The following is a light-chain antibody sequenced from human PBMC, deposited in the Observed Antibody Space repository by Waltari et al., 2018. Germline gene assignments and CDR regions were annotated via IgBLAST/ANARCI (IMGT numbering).Light chain of an antibody. CDR2: GAS. Sequence: DIMMTQSPDSMAVSLGERATINCKSSQSVLYSPNNKNYLARYQQKPGRPPKLLIYGASTRDSGVADRCSGSGSGTDFTLTSSSLQADDVAVYCCQQYYSTPLTFGPGTKVDIK. CDR1: QSVLYSPNNKNY. J-gene: IGKJ3*01. V-gene: IGKV4-1*01. CDR3: QQYYSTPLT.